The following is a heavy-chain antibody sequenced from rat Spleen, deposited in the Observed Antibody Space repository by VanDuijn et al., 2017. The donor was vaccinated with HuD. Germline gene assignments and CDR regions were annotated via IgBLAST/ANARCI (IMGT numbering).Heavy chain of an antibody. V-gene: IGHV5-31*01. CDR1: GFTFNDYW. Sequence: EVQLVESGGGLIQPGRSLKLSCVASGFTFNDYWMTWIRQVPGKGLEWVASITNISGGTYYLDSVRGRFTISRDNAKSTLYLQMNSLRSEDTATYYCTREETLYWYFDFWGPGTMVTVSS. J-gene: IGHJ1*01. CDR3: TREETLYWYFDF. D-gene: IGHD3-4*01. CDR2: ITNISGGT.